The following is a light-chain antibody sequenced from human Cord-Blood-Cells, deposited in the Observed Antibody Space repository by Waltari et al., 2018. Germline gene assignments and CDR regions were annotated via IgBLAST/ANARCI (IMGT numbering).Light chain of an antibody. CDR1: SRDVGGYNY. J-gene: IGLJ2*01. CDR3: SSYTSSSTVV. Sequence: QSALTQPASVSGSPGQSMPISCTGTSRDVGGYNYFSWYQQHPGKAPKLMIYEVSNRPSGVSNRFSGSKSGNTASLTISGLQAEDEADYYCSSYTSSSTVVFGGGTKLTVL. V-gene: IGLV2-14*01. CDR2: EVS.